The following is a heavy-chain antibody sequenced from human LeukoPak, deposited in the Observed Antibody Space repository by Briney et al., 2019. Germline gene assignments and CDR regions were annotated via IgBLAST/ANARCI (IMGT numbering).Heavy chain of an antibody. CDR2: ISSSSSTI. CDR3: AREGNYGSGSYYNEASFGYYYYYMDV. Sequence: GGSLRLSCAASGFTFSSYSMNWVRQAPGKGLEWVSYISSSSSTIYYADSVKDRFTISRDNAKNSLYLQMNSLRAEDTAVYYCAREGNYGSGSYYNEASFGYYYYYMDVWGKGTTVTVSS. J-gene: IGHJ6*03. V-gene: IGHV3-48*04. CDR1: GFTFSSYS. D-gene: IGHD3-10*01.